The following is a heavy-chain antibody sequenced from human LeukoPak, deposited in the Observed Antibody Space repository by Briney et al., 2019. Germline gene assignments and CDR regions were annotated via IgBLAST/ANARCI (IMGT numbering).Heavy chain of an antibody. CDR1: GFTFSSYT. CDR2: IYSGGST. D-gene: IGHD1-26*01. J-gene: IGHJ3*02. CDR3: ARDAGSAFDI. Sequence: GGSLRLSCAASGFTFSSYTMNWVRQAPGKGLEWDSVIYSGGSTYYADSVKGRFTISRDNSKNTLYLQMNSLRAEDTAVYYCARDAGSAFDIWGQGTMVTVSS. V-gene: IGHV3-66*01.